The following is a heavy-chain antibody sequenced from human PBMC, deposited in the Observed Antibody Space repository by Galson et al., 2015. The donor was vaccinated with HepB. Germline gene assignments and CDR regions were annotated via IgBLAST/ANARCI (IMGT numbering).Heavy chain of an antibody. V-gene: IGHV3-30*04. CDR1: GFTFSSYA. Sequence: SLRLSCAASGFTFSSYAMHWVRQAPGKGLEWVAVISYDGSNKYYADSVKGRFTISRDNSKNTLYLQMNSLRAEDTAVYYCAKGKVSSHGMDVWGQGTTVTVSS. J-gene: IGHJ6*02. CDR2: ISYDGSNK. CDR3: AKGKVSSHGMDV.